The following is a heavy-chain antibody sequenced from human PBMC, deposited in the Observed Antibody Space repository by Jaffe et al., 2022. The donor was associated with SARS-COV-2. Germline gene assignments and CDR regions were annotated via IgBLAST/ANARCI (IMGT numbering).Heavy chain of an antibody. CDR2: IKSKTDGGTT. V-gene: IGHV3-15*01. D-gene: IGHD3-10*01. CDR3: TTTLTGYGSGSYNDDAFDI. Sequence: EVQLVESGGGLVKPGGSLRLSCAASGFTFSNAWMSWVRQAPGKGLEWVGRIKSKTDGGTTDYAAPVKGRFTISRDDSKNTLYLQMNSLKTEDTAVYYCTTTLTGYGSGSYNDDAFDIWGQGTMVTVSS. J-gene: IGHJ3*02. CDR1: GFTFSNAW.